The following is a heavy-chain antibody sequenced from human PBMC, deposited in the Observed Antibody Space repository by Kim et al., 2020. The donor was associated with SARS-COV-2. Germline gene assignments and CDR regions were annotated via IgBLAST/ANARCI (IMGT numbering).Heavy chain of an antibody. Sequence: SVKVSCKASGGTFSSYAISWVRQAPGQGLEWMGGIIPIFGTANYAQKFQGRVTITADKSTSTAYMELSSLRSEDTAVYYCARGDILTGVYYYYGMDVWGQGTTVTVSS. V-gene: IGHV1-69*06. D-gene: IGHD3-9*01. CDR2: IIPIFGTA. CDR3: ARGDILTGVYYYYGMDV. CDR1: GGTFSSYA. J-gene: IGHJ6*02.